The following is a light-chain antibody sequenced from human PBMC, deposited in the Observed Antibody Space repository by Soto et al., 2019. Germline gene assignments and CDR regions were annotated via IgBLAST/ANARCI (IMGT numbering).Light chain of an antibody. Sequence: ERVMTQSPATLSVSPGERATLSCRASQSVSSNLAWYQQKPGQAPRLLFFGVSNRAAGVPDRFGGSGSGTDFTLTISRLEPEDFAVYYCQQYGGSPLTFGGGTKVDI. J-gene: IGKJ4*01. CDR3: QQYGGSPLT. CDR2: GVS. CDR1: QSVSSN. V-gene: IGKV3-20*01.